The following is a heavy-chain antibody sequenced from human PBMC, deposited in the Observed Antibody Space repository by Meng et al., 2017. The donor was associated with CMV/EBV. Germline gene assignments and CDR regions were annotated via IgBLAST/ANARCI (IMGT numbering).Heavy chain of an antibody. J-gene: IGHJ6*02. CDR2: IYYSGST. CDR1: GGSISSSSYY. V-gene: IGHV4-39*07. D-gene: IGHD2-2*01. Sequence: SETLSLTCTVSGGSISSSSYYWGWIRQPPGKGLEWIGSIYYSGSTYYNPPLKSRVTISVDTSKNQFSLKLSSVTAADTAVYYCARGHIVVVPAATGYYYYGMDVRGQGTTVTVSS. CDR3: ARGHIVVVPAATGYYYYGMDV.